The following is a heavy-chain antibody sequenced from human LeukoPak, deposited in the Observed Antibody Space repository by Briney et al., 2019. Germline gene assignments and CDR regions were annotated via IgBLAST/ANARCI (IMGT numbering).Heavy chain of an antibody. CDR1: GYTFTSYA. V-gene: IGHV7-4-1*02. Sequence: ASVKVSCKASGYTFTSYAMNWVRQAPGQGLEWMGWINTNTGNPTYTQGFTGRLVFSLDTSVSTTYLQISNLKAEDTAVYYCARGIPVYGSSWSYYFDYWGQGTLVTVSS. D-gene: IGHD6-13*01. CDR3: ARGIPVYGSSWSYYFDY. J-gene: IGHJ4*02. CDR2: INTNTGNP.